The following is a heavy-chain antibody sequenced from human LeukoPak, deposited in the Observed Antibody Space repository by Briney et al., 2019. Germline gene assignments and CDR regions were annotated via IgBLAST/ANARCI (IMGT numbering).Heavy chain of an antibody. CDR3: ARPSSGWYFDY. Sequence: GESLKISCKGSGYSFTSYWIGWVRQMPGKGLEWMAMIFPGDSETRYNTSFQGQVTISADKSISTAYLQWSSLRASDTAMYYCARPSSGWYFDYWGQGALVTVSS. D-gene: IGHD6-19*01. CDR1: GYSFTSYW. J-gene: IGHJ4*02. CDR2: IFPGDSET. V-gene: IGHV5-51*01.